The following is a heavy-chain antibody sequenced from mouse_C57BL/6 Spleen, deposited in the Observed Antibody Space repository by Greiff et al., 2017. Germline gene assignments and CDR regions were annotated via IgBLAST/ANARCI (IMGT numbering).Heavy chain of an antibody. CDR1: GYTFTSYW. CDR2: IDPSDSET. V-gene: IGHV1-52*01. CDR3: ARPSHYYDRWFAY. D-gene: IGHD1-1*01. Sequence: QVQLQQPGAELVRPGSSVKLSCKASGYTFTSYWMHWVKQRPIQGLEWIGNIDPSDSETHYNQKFKDKATLTVAKSSSTAYMQLSSLTSEDSAVYYCARPSHYYDRWFAYWGQGTLVTVSA. J-gene: IGHJ3*01.